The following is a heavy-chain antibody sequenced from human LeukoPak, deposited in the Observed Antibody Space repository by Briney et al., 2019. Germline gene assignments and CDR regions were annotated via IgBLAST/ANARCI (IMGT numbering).Heavy chain of an antibody. J-gene: IGHJ6*02. CDR1: GFTFSDYY. V-gene: IGHV3-11*01. D-gene: IGHD3-9*01. CDR3: ARDILTPYYGMDV. CDR2: ISGSGSTI. Sequence: GGSLRLSCAASGFTFSDYYMSWIRQAPGKGLEWVSYISGSGSTIYYADSVKGRFTISRDNAKNSLYLQMNSLRAEDTAVYYCARDILTPYYGMDVWGQGTTVTVSS.